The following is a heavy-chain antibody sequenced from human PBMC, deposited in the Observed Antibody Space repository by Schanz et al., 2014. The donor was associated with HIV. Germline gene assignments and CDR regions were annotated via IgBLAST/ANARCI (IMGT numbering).Heavy chain of an antibody. CDR1: GFSFNSYG. CDR2: IWYDGTTK. Sequence: QVHLVESGGGVVQTGRSLRLSCAASGFSFNSYGMHWVRQPPGKGLEWVAVIWYDGTTKYYGDSVKGRFTISRDNSKNTLYLQMNSLRAEDTAVYYCAKPEYDSRGNSQSHFDYWGQGTLVTVSS. CDR3: AKPEYDSRGNSQSHFDY. J-gene: IGHJ4*02. V-gene: IGHV3-33*06. D-gene: IGHD3-22*01.